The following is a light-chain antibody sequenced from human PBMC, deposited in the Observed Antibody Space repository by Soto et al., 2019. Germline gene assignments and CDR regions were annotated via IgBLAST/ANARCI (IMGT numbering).Light chain of an antibody. Sequence: EIVLTQSPATLSLSPGARVPLSCRARQSVTTYLAWYQQKPGQAPRLLIYDASNRATGIPARFSGSGSGTDFTLTISSLEPEDFAVYYCQQRYNWPLSFGGGTKVDIK. J-gene: IGKJ4*01. CDR2: DAS. V-gene: IGKV3-11*01. CDR3: QQRYNWPLS. CDR1: QSVTTY.